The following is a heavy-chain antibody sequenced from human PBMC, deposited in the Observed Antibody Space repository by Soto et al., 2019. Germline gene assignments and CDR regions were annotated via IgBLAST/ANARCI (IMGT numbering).Heavy chain of an antibody. J-gene: IGHJ5*02. CDR3: ARSKGIAAAGLLDNWFDP. Sequence: PGEALKISCKASDYIFTSYWIGWRRQMPGKVLEWMGIIYPGDSDTRYSPSFQGRVTISADKSISTAYLQWSSLKASDTAMYYCARSKGIAAAGLLDNWFDPWGQGTLVTVSS. V-gene: IGHV5-51*01. CDR1: DYIFTSYW. CDR2: IYPGDSDT. D-gene: IGHD6-13*01.